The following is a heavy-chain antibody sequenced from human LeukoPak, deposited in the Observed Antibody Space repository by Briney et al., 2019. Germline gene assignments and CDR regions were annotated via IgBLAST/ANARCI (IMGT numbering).Heavy chain of an antibody. D-gene: IGHD3-10*01. CDR2: INPSGGST. Sequence: ASVKVSCKASGYTFTSYYMHWVRQAPGQGLEWMGIINPSGGSTSYAQKFQGRVTITADKSTSTAYMELSSLRSEDTAVYYCARDQITMVRGVIIEGSFDYWGQGTLVTVSS. CDR1: GYTFTSYY. CDR3: ARDQITMVRGVIIEGSFDY. V-gene: IGHV1-46*01. J-gene: IGHJ4*02.